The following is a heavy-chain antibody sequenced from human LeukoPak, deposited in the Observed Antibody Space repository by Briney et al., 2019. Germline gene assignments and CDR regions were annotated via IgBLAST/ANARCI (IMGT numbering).Heavy chain of an antibody. CDR2: IKSDSSCT. D-gene: IGHD2/OR15-2a*01. J-gene: IGHJ4*02. CDR1: GFTFSRYS. V-gene: IGHV3-21*01. CDR3: VRDNRRYNFDS. Sequence: GGSLRLSCAASGFTFSRYSMNWVRQAPGKGLVWVSCIKSDSSCTSMADSVKGRFTISRDNAKNSLYLQMNSLRAEDTSVYYGVRDNRRYNFDSWGQGTLVTVSS.